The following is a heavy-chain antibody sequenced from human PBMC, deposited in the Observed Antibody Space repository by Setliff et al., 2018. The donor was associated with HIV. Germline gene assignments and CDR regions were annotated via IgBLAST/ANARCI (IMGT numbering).Heavy chain of an antibody. CDR2: ISTYNGNT. V-gene: IGHV1-18*01. J-gene: IGHJ6*03. CDR1: GYTFTTYG. Sequence: ASVKVSCKASGYTFTTYGITWVRQAPGQGLEWMGWISTYNGNTNYAQKFQGRVTMTTVTSTSTAYMELRSLRSDDTAVCYCARLSIPAYYYMDVWGKGTTVTVSS. CDR3: ARLSIPAYYYMDV. D-gene: IGHD2-21*01.